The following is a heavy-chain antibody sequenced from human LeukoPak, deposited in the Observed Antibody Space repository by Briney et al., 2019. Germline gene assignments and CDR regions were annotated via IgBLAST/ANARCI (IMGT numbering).Heavy chain of an antibody. Sequence: SGGSLRLSCAASGFTFSSYGMHWVRQAPGKGLEWVAFIRYDGSNKYYADSVKGRLTISRDNSKNTLYLQMNSLRAEDTAVYYCARRAGAYSHPYDYWGQGTLVTVSS. CDR1: GFTFSSYG. CDR2: IRYDGSNK. J-gene: IGHJ4*02. CDR3: ARRAGAYSHPYDY. V-gene: IGHV3-30*02. D-gene: IGHD4/OR15-4a*01.